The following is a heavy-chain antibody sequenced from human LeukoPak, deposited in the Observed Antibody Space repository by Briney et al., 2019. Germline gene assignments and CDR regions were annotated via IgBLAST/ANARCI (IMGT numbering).Heavy chain of an antibody. Sequence: SETLSLTCTVSGYSISSGYYWGWIRQPPGKGLEWIGSIYHSGSTYYNPSLKSRVTISVDTSKNQFSLKLSSVTAADTAVYFCARIVNYYERFDPWRQGTLVTVSS. CDR3: ARIVNYYERFDP. J-gene: IGHJ5*02. V-gene: IGHV4-38-2*02. CDR2: IYHSGST. CDR1: GYSISSGYY. D-gene: IGHD3-22*01.